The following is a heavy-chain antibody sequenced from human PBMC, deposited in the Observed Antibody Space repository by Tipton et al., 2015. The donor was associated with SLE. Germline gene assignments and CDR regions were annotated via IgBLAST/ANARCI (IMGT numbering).Heavy chain of an antibody. J-gene: IGHJ3*01. CDR1: GFTFNAYE. Sequence: GSLRLSCAASGFTFNAYEMNWVRQAPGKGLEWVSYIGTSGGNIFYGDSVKGRFTVSRDDDRNLLHLQMNSLRAEDTAVYYCARDQGGSNDPFDLWGQGTMVTVSS. V-gene: IGHV3-48*03. D-gene: IGHD3-16*01. CDR3: ARDQGGSNDPFDL. CDR2: IGTSGGNI.